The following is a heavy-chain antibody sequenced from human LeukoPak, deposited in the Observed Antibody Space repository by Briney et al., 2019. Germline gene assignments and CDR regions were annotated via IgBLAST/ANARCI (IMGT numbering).Heavy chain of an antibody. CDR2: IYHSGST. J-gene: IGHJ6*03. Sequence: SETLSLTCTVSGYSISSGYYWGWIRQPPGKGLEWIGSIYHSGSTYYNPSLKSRVTISADTSKNQFSLKLSSVTAADTAVYYCARMPGYSYYYMDVWGKGTTVTVSS. V-gene: IGHV4-38-2*02. CDR3: ARMPGYSYYYMDV. CDR1: GYSISSGYY. D-gene: IGHD5-18*01.